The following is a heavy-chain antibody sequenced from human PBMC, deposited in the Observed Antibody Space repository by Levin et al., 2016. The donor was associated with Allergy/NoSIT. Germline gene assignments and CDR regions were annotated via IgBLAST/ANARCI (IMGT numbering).Heavy chain of an antibody. Sequence: GGSLRLSCAASGFTFSSYAMSWVRQAPGKGLEWVSAISGSGGSTYYADSVKGRFTISRDNSKNTLYLQMNSLRAEDTAVYYCAMQKLLWFGEDMDVWGQGTTVTVSS. V-gene: IGHV3-23*01. CDR2: ISGSGGST. CDR3: AMQKLLWFGEDMDV. D-gene: IGHD3-10*01. CDR1: GFTFSSYA. J-gene: IGHJ6*02.